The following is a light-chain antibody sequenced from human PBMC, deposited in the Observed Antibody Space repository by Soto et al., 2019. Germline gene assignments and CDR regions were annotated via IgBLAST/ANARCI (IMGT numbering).Light chain of an antibody. Sequence: EIVLTQSPVTLSLSPGERATLSCRASQSFTSSYLAWYQQKPGQAPRLLIYGTSTRATGIPDRFSGSRSGTAFTLTISRLEPDDFAVYYCQQYGSSPWTFGQGTTVEIK. J-gene: IGKJ1*01. CDR1: QSFTSSY. V-gene: IGKV3-20*01. CDR2: GTS. CDR3: QQYGSSPWT.